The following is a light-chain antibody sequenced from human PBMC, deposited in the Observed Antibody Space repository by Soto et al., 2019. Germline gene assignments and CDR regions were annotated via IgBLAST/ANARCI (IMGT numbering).Light chain of an antibody. CDR1: QSVSSN. V-gene: IGKV3-15*01. CDR3: QQYNNLPRT. CDR2: GAS. Sequence: VMTQSPATLAVSSGGGATLSCRASQSVSSNLVWYQHRPGQAPRLLIYGASTRATDIPARFSGSGSGTEFTLTIGSLQSDDYEVYYCQQYNNLPRTFGGGTKVDIK. J-gene: IGKJ4*01.